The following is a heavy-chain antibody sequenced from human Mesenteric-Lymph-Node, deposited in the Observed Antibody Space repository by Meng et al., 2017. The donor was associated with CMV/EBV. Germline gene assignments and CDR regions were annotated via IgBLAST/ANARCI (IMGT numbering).Heavy chain of an antibody. J-gene: IGHJ4*02. Sequence: SGFTFSDYAMHWVRQAPGKGLEWVSSISRVTSYIYYADSVQGRFTISRDNAKNSLYLQMDSLTAEDTAVYYCARDRQRWNDIYYFDYWGQGTLVTVSS. CDR3: ARDRQRWNDIYYFDY. CDR1: GFTFSDYA. V-gene: IGHV3-21*01. D-gene: IGHD1-1*01. CDR2: ISRVTSYI.